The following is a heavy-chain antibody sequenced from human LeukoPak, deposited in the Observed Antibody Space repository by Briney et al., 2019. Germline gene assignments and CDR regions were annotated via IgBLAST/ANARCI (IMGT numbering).Heavy chain of an antibody. J-gene: IGHJ6*02. CDR2: INHSGST. D-gene: IGHD3-10*01. Sequence: SETLSLTCAVYGGSFSGYYWSWIRQPPGKGLEWIGEINHSGSTNYNPSLKSRVTISVDTSKNQFSLKLSSVTAADTAVYYCAGLYGSAGMDVWGQGTTVTASS. V-gene: IGHV4-34*01. CDR1: GGSFSGYY. CDR3: AGLYGSAGMDV.